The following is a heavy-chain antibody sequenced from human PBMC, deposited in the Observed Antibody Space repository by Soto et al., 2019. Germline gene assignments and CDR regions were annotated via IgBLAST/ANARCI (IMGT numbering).Heavy chain of an antibody. CDR1: GFTFSSYG. Sequence: PGGSLRLSCAAPGFTFSSYGMHWVRQAPGKGLEWVAVISYDGSNKYYADSVKGRFTISRDNSKNTLYLQMNSLRAEDTAVYYCAKGGRRELLGGVDYWGQGTLVTVSS. V-gene: IGHV3-30*18. D-gene: IGHD1-26*01. CDR2: ISYDGSNK. CDR3: AKGGRRELLGGVDY. J-gene: IGHJ4*02.